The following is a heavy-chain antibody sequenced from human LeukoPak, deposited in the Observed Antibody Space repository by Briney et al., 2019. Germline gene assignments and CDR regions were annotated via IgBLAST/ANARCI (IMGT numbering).Heavy chain of an antibody. CDR3: ARSGRIAVSYYFDY. CDR1: GFTFSSYW. Sequence: GGSLRLSCAASGFTFSSYWMSWVRQAPGKGLEWVANIKQDGSEKYYVDSVKGRFTISRDNAKNSLYLQMNSLRAEDTAVYYCARSGRIAVSYYFDYWGQGTLVTVSS. J-gene: IGHJ4*02. V-gene: IGHV3-7*01. CDR2: IKQDGSEK. D-gene: IGHD6-19*01.